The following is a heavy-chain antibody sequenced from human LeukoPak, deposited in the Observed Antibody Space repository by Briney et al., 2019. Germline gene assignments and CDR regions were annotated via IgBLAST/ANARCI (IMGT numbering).Heavy chain of an antibody. D-gene: IGHD4-17*01. CDR2: ISSSSSYI. V-gene: IGHV3-21*01. Sequence: GGSLRLSCAASGFTFSSYSMNWVRQAPGKGLEWVSSISSSSSYIYYADSVKGRFTISRDNAKNSLYLQMNSLRAEDTAVYYCGRGTTVTPFGGGWGQGTLVTVSS. CDR1: GFTFSSYS. J-gene: IGHJ4*02. CDR3: GRGTTVTPFGGG.